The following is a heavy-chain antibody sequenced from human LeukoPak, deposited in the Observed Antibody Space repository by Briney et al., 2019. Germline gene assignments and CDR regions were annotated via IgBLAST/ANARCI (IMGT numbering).Heavy chain of an antibody. D-gene: IGHD4-17*01. CDR1: GASISGSY. CDR3: ARGIESYGDYGY. Sequence: SETLFLTCTVSGASISGSYCSSVRPPPGNGLELIAYIYNSGSTNYNRCLKSRVTITIATSKNQFSLKLSSLTAADSAISYCARGIESYGDYGYWGQGILVTVSS. CDR2: IYNSGST. J-gene: IGHJ4*02. V-gene: IGHV4-59*01.